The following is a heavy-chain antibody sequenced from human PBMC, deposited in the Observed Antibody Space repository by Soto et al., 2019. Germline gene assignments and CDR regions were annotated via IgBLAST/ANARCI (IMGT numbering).Heavy chain of an antibody. J-gene: IGHJ4*02. V-gene: IGHV1-2*02. Sequence: ASVKVSCKASGYPFSDNQIHWLRRAPGQGLEWMGRINPKSDDTNYAQKFQGRVTMTRVTSIDTAYLELTGLTSDDTATYYCARKHSNDYSRWGLESRGKGTLVGVSS. CDR3: ARKHSNDYSRWGLES. CDR2: INPKSDDT. D-gene: IGHD4-4*01. CDR1: GYPFSDNQ.